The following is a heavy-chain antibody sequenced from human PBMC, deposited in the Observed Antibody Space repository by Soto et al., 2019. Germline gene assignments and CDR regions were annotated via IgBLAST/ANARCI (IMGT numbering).Heavy chain of an antibody. J-gene: IGHJ4*02. V-gene: IGHV3-23*01. CDR3: ARDVSEYSGQELWDY. D-gene: IGHD5-12*01. Sequence: EVQPLESGGGLVQPGGSLRLSCAGSGFTVSSKAMSWVRQAPGKGLEWVSVISGSGGNTYYADYVKGRFTIFRDNSKNTLDLQMNGLRAGDTTIYYCARDVSEYSGQELWDYRGQGTMVTVSS. CDR1: GFTVSSKA. CDR2: ISGSGGNT.